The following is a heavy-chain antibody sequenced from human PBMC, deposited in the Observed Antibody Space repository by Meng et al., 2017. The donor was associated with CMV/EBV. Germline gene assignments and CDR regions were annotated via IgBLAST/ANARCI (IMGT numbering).Heavy chain of an antibody. Sequence: GGSLRLSCAASGFTFSSYAMHWVRQAPGKGLEWVAVISYDGSNKYYADSVKGRFTISRDNSKNTLYLQMNSLRAEDTAVYYCARDGLEGPIWSGPYYYYGMDVWGQGTTVTVSS. D-gene: IGHD3-3*01. J-gene: IGHJ6*02. CDR1: GFTFSSYA. CDR2: ISYDGSNK. V-gene: IGHV3-30-3*01. CDR3: ARDGLEGPIWSGPYYYYGMDV.